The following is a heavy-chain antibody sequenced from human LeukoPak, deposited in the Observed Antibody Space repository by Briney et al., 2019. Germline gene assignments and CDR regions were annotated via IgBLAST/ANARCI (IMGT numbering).Heavy chain of an antibody. J-gene: IGHJ4*02. CDR3: ARDLRTYYYDSSTYYSDY. Sequence: SGPVLVKPTETLTLTCTDSGFSLSNSTMGGSWIRQPPVKSPDRLAHILSNDEKSYSTSLKSRLTISNATSKSQVVLTITNMDPVDTATYYCARDLRTYYYDSSTYYSDYWGQGTLVTVS. CDR1: GFSLSNSTMG. V-gene: IGHV2-26*01. CDR2: ILSNDEK. D-gene: IGHD3-22*01.